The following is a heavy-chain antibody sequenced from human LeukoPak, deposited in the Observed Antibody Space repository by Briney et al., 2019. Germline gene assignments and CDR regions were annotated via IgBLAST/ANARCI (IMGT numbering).Heavy chain of an antibody. CDR3: AKDSLGFGELTHYGMDV. CDR1: GFTFSSYG. CDR2: ISYDGSNK. V-gene: IGHV3-30*18. D-gene: IGHD3-10*01. J-gene: IGHJ6*04. Sequence: GGSLRLSCAASGFTFSSYGMHWVRQAPGEGLEWVAVISYDGSNKYYADSVKGRFTISRDNSKNTLYLQMNSLRAEDTAVYYCAKDSLGFGELTHYGMDVWGKGTTVTVSS.